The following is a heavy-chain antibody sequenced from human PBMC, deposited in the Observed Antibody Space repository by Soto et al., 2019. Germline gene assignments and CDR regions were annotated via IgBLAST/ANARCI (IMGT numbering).Heavy chain of an antibody. CDR2: SSATGAGT. V-gene: IGHV3-23*01. Sequence: EVQLLESGGGLVQPGGSLRLSCAASGFTFSSYGMTWVRQAPGKGLEWVSFSSATGAGTYYADSVKGRFTICRVNSKHTLYLQMTCLRADDTAVYYCAKDRRAGGNYGLYSDFWGQGALVIVSS. CDR1: GFTFSSYG. D-gene: IGHD1-7*01. CDR3: AKDRRAGGNYGLYSDF. J-gene: IGHJ4*02.